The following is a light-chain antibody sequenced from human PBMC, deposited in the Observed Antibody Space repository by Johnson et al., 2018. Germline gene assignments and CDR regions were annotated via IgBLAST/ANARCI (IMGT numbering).Light chain of an antibody. CDR2: ENN. CDR1: SSNIGNNY. CDR3: GTWDSSLSAGNV. J-gene: IGLJ1*01. Sequence: QSVLTQPPSVSAAPGQKVTISCSGSSSNIGNNYVSWYQQLPGTAPKLLIYENNKRPSGIPDRFSGSKSGTSATLRITGLQTGDEADYYGGTWDSSLSAGNVFGTGTKVTVL. V-gene: IGLV1-51*02.